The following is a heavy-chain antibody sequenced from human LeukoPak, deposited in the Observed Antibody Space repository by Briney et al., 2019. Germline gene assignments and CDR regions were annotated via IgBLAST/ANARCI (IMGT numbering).Heavy chain of an antibody. Sequence: WASVRVSCKASGGTFSSYAISWVRQAPGQGLEWMGGIIPIFGTANYAQKCQGRVTITADESTSTAYMELSSLRSEDTAVYYCASGGPGAAAVVGYYFDYWGQGTLVTVSS. CDR1: GGTFSSYA. J-gene: IGHJ4*02. V-gene: IGHV1-69*13. CDR3: ASGGPGAAAVVGYYFDY. CDR2: IIPIFGTA. D-gene: IGHD6-13*01.